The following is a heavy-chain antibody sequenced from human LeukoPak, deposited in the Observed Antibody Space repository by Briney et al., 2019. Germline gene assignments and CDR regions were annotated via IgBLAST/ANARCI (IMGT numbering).Heavy chain of an antibody. CDR2: IYTSGST. CDR3: ARDSGTTGEVKFDP. J-gene: IGHJ5*02. V-gene: IGHV4-4*07. D-gene: IGHD3-10*01. CDR1: GGSISSYY. Sequence: SETLSLTCTVSGGSISSYYWSWIRQPAGKGLEWIGRIYTSGSTDYNPSLKSRVTMSVDTSKNQFSLKLSSVTAADTAVYYCARDSGTTGEVKFDPWGQGTLVAVSS.